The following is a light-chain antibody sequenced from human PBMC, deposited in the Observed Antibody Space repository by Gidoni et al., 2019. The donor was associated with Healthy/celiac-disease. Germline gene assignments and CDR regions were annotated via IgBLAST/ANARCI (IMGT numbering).Light chain of an antibody. CDR3: QAWDSSTAMV. V-gene: IGLV3-1*01. J-gene: IGLJ2*01. Sequence: SYELTQPPSVSVSPGQTARITSSGDKLGDKYACWSQQKPGQSPVLVIYQDSKRPSGIPERFSGSNSGNTATLTISGTQAMDEADYYCQAWDSSTAMVFGGGTTLTVL. CDR1: KLGDKY. CDR2: QDS.